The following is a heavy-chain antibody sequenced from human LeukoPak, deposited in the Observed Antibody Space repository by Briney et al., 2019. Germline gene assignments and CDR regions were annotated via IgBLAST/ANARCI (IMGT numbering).Heavy chain of an antibody. CDR3: ARGPDYYASGTYYHYFDY. V-gene: IGHV3-53*01. D-gene: IGHD3-10*01. CDR1: GFTVSSNY. CDR2: IYSGGST. Sequence: PGGSLRLSCAASGFTVSSNYMNWVRQAPGKGLEWVSVIYSGGSTYYADSVKGRFTISRDSSKNTLYLQMNSLRAEDTAVYYCARGPDYYASGTYYHYFDYWGQGTLVTVSS. J-gene: IGHJ4*02.